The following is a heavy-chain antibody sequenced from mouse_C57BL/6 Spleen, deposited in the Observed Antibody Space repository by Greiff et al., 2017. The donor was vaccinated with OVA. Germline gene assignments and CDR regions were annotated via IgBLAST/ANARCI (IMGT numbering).Heavy chain of an antibody. CDR3: ASRTTVEGTWFAY. D-gene: IGHD1-1*01. J-gene: IGHJ3*01. V-gene: IGHV1-81*01. Sequence: VQLQQSGAELARPGAPVKLSCKASGYTFTSYGISWVKQRTGQGLEWIGEIYPRSGNTYHNEKFKGKATLTADKSSSTAYMELRSLTSEDSAVYFCASRTTVEGTWFAYWGQGTLVTVSA. CDR2: IYPRSGNT. CDR1: GYTFTSYG.